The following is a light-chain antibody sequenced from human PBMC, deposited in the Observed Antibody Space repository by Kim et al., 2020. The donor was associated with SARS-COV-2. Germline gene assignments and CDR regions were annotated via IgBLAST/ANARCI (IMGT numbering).Light chain of an antibody. Sequence: DIQMTQSPSSLSASVGDRVTITCRASESISRSLNWYQQKPGKAPKFLIYDASSLQCGVPSRFSGSGSGTDFTLTISSLQAEDFATYYCQESYRTPWTFGQGTKVDIK. J-gene: IGKJ1*01. V-gene: IGKV1-39*01. CDR3: QESYRTPWT. CDR2: DAS. CDR1: ESISRS.